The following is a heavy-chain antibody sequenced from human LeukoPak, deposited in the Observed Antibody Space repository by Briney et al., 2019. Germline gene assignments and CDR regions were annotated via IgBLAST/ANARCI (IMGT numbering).Heavy chain of an antibody. CDR3: VKEYSSGLPDY. CDR1: GFTFSNCG. D-gene: IGHD3-22*01. J-gene: IGHJ4*02. Sequence: PGGSLRLSCAASGFTFSNCGMHWVRQAPGKGLEWVTVISYDGSNKYYADSVKGRFTISRDNSKNTLYLQMNSLRAEDTAVYYCVKEYSSGLPDYWGQGTLVTVS. V-gene: IGHV3-30*18. CDR2: ISYDGSNK.